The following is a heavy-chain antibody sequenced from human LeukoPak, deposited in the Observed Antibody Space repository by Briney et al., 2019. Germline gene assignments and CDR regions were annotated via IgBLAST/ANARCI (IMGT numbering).Heavy chain of an antibody. D-gene: IGHD6-19*01. CDR3: AKVRPQQWLALDY. CDR1: GFTFSAYG. CDR2: ISYDGTDK. V-gene: IGHV3-30*18. J-gene: IGHJ4*02. Sequence: QTGGSLRLSCAASGFTFSAYGMHWVRQAPGKGLEWVAIISYDGTDKYYADSVKGRFTISRDDSKNTLYLQINSLRAEDTAVYYCAKVRPQQWLALDYWGQGTLVTVSS.